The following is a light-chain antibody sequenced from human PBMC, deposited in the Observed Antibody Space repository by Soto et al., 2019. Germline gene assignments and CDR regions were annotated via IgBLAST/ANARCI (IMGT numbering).Light chain of an antibody. J-gene: IGLJ3*02. CDR1: SSNVGAYEY. CDR2: EVS. Sequence: QSVLTQPASVSGSPGQSITISCTGTSSNVGAYEYVSWYQQHPGKAPKLMIYEVSNRPSGVSNRFSGSKSGNTASLTISGLQGEDEANYYCVSYTGSNTMVFGGGTKVTVL. V-gene: IGLV2-14*01. CDR3: VSYTGSNTMV.